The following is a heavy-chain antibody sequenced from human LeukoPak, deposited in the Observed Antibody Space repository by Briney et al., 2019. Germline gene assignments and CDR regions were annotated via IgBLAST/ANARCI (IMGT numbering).Heavy chain of an antibody. D-gene: IGHD2-2*01. CDR3: AKDWGQVPASISGH. J-gene: IGHJ1*01. Sequence: PGGSLRLPCAASGFTFSDYYMTWIRQAPGKGLEWVSHITPSGTAIYYADFVKGRFTISRDNAKNSLFLQMDGLGAEYTAVYYCAKDWGQVPASISGHWGQGTLVTVSS. V-gene: IGHV3-11*04. CDR1: GFTFSDYY. CDR2: ITPSGTAI.